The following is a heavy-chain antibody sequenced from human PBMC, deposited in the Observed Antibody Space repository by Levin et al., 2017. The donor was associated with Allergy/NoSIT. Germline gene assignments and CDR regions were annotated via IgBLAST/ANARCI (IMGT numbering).Heavy chain of an antibody. D-gene: IGHD2-15*01. Sequence: PGGSLRLSCAASGFPFSSYAMTWVRQAPGKGLEWVSTVSGNGGNTYFGDSVQGRVTISRDNSKNRLHLQLNSLRPEDTAVYYCARDRVGRRPDYWGQGTLVTVSS. CDR1: GFPFSSYA. CDR3: ARDRVGRRPDY. CDR2: VSGNGGNT. J-gene: IGHJ4*02. V-gene: IGHV3-23*01.